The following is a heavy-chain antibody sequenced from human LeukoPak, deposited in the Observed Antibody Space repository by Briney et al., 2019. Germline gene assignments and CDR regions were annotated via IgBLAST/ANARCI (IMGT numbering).Heavy chain of an antibody. V-gene: IGHV3-74*01. CDR2: INSDGSIT. Sequence: PGGSLRLSCAASGFTFSTYWMHWVRQVPGKGLVWVSRINSDGSITTYADSVKGRFTTSRDNAKNTLYLQMNSLRVEDTAMYYCAGGISATGGGWGQGTMVTVSS. CDR3: AGGISATGGG. D-gene: IGHD6-13*01. CDR1: GFTFSTYW. J-gene: IGHJ3*01.